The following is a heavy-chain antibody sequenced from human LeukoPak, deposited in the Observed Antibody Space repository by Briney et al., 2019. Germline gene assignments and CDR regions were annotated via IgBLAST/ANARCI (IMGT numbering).Heavy chain of an antibody. CDR1: GGSISSSSYY. CDR3: ARARSGSQRWFDP. Sequence: PSETLSLTCTVSGGSISSSSYYWGWIRQPPGKGLEWIGSIYYSGSTYYNPSLKSRVTISVDTSKNQFSLKLSSVTAADTAVYYCARARSGSQRWFDPWGQGTLVTVSS. V-gene: IGHV4-39*07. J-gene: IGHJ5*02. CDR2: IYYSGST. D-gene: IGHD3-3*01.